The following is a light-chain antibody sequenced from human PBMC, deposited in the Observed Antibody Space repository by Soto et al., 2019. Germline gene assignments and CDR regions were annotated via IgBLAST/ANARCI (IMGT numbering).Light chain of an antibody. J-gene: IGKJ4*01. CDR2: DTS. CDR3: QHYVTWPLT. Sequence: MTQSPSSLSASVGDRVTITCRASQTISTYLNWYQQKPGQTPRLLIYDTSIRAAGVPARFSGSRSGAEFTLTISSLQSEDFAVYYCQHYVTWPLTFGGGTKVESK. V-gene: IGKV3-15*01. CDR1: QTISTY.